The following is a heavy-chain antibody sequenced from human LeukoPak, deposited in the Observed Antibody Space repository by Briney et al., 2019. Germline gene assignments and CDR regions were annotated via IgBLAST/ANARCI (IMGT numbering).Heavy chain of an antibody. D-gene: IGHD1-1*01. CDR2: IGTAGDT. Sequence: GGSLRLSCAASGFTFSSYDMHWVRHAPGKGLEWVSAIGTAGDTYYPGSVKGRFTISRENAKNSLYLQMNSLRAGDTAVYYCAREGPTRTFDYWGQGTLVTVSS. V-gene: IGHV3-13*01. CDR3: AREGPTRTFDY. CDR1: GFTFSSYD. J-gene: IGHJ4*02.